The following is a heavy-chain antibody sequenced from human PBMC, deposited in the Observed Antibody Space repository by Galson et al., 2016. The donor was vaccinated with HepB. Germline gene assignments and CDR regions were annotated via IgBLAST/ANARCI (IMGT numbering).Heavy chain of an antibody. J-gene: IGHJ6*02. D-gene: IGHD4-17*01. CDR3: ARTVLNHGVGCMDV. V-gene: IGHV3-53*01. Sequence: SLRLSCAASGLTVSSNHMSWFRQAPGKGLEWVANIYSDGNTKYADSVKGRFTISRDNSKNTVYLPMNSLRVEDTAVYYCARTVLNHGVGCMDVWGQGTTGIVSS. CDR1: GLTVSSNH. CDR2: IYSDGNT.